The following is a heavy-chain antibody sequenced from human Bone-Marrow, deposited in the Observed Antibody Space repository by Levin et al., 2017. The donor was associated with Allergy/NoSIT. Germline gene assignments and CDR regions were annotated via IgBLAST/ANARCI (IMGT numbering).Heavy chain of an antibody. CDR3: ARHANGWLDAFDV. CDR2: IFHSGSF. CDR1: GGPINSHY. V-gene: IGHV4-59*08. J-gene: IGHJ3*01. Sequence: PSETLSLTCTVSGGPINSHYWSWIRQPPGKGLEWIGYIFHSGSFNSNPSLQSRVTMSADTSKSQFSLKLTSVTAADTAVYYCARHANGWLDAFDVWGQGTVVTVAS. D-gene: IGHD6-19*01.